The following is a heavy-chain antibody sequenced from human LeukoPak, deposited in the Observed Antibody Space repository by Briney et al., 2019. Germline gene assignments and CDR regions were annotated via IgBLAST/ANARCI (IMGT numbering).Heavy chain of an antibody. CDR1: GFTFSSYS. D-gene: IGHD3-22*01. CDR3: ARALRDSSGYYVWDQ. V-gene: IGHV3-21*01. Sequence: GGSLRLSCAASGFTFSSYSMNWVRQAPGKGLEWVSSISSSSSYIYYADSVKGRFTISRDNAKNSLYLQMNSLRAEDTAVYYCARALRDSSGYYVWDQWGQGTLVTVSS. CDR2: ISSSSSYI. J-gene: IGHJ4*02.